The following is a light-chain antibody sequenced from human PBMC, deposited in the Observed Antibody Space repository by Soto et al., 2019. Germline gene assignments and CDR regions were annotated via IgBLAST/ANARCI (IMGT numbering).Light chain of an antibody. CDR3: QQYGSSPLT. CDR2: GAS. V-gene: IGKV3-20*01. Sequence: EIVLTQSPGTLSLSPGERATLSCRASQSVSSSYLGWYQQKPGQAPSLLIYGASSRATGIPDRFSGSGSGTDFTLIISRLEPEDFAVYYCQQYGSSPLTFGGGTRVEIK. CDR1: QSVSSSY. J-gene: IGKJ4*01.